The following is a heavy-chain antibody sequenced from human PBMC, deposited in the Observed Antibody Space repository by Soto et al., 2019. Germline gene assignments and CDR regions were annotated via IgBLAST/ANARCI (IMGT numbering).Heavy chain of an antibody. J-gene: IGHJ5*02. Sequence: QVQLVESGGGVVQPGRSLRLSCAGSGFTFRNYGMHWVRHAPGKGLDWVAGIRSAGSNTYYTDSVKGRFTISRDDSKNTLYLQMDSLRVEDTAVYYCARDCDTSGYWSWFDPWGQGTLVTVSS. CDR2: IRSAGSNT. D-gene: IGHD3-22*01. CDR3: ARDCDTSGYWSWFDP. CDR1: GFTFRNYG. V-gene: IGHV3-33*01.